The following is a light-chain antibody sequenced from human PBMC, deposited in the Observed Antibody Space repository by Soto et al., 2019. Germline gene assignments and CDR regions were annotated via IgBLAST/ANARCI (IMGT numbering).Light chain of an antibody. J-gene: IGKJ1*01. Sequence: IEVTQSPSSLAASVGDRVTITCRASQTSSTYVNWYRQKSGAAPELLIYDASTLQSGVPSRFRGSCSGTDFTLTISSLQLDDFAYYYGQQSYNNPLTFGQGTKVEIK. V-gene: IGKV1-39*01. CDR3: QQSYNNPLT. CDR1: QTSSTY. CDR2: DAS.